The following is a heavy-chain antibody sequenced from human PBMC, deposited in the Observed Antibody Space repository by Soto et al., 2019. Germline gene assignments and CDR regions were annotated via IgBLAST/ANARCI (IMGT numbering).Heavy chain of an antibody. V-gene: IGHV1-3*01. Sequence: ASVKVSCKASGYTFTSYAMHWVRQAPGQRLEWMGWINAGNGNTKYSQKFQGRVTITRDTSASTAYMELSSLRSEDTAVYYCASSVAGRRSLVYWGQGTRVTVSS. CDR1: GYTFTSYA. CDR3: ASSVAGRRSLVY. J-gene: IGHJ4*02. D-gene: IGHD6-19*01. CDR2: INAGNGNT.